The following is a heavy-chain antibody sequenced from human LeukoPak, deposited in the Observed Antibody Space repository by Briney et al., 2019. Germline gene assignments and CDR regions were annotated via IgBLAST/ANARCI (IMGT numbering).Heavy chain of an antibody. D-gene: IGHD2-15*01. V-gene: IGHV4-39*07. Sequence: SETLSLTCTVSGGSISSSTYYWGWIRQPPGKGLEWIGSIYFSGSTYYNPSLKSRVTISVDTSKNQFSLKLSSVTAADTAVYYCARGYCSGGSCYSYYYYNYMDVWGKGTTVTVSS. CDR3: ARGYCSGGSCYSYYYYNYMDV. J-gene: IGHJ6*03. CDR2: IYFSGST. CDR1: GGSISSSTYY.